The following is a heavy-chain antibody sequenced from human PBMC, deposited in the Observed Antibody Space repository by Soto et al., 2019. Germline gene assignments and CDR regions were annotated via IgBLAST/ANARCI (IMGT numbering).Heavy chain of an antibody. CDR2: IYYSGST. J-gene: IGHJ1*01. V-gene: IGHV4-39*01. CDR3: ARQDDIRSWYFQH. D-gene: IGHD3-9*01. CDR1: GGSISSSSYY. Sequence: PSETLSLTCIVSGGSISSSSYYWGWIRQPPGKGLEWIGSIYYSGSTYYNPSLKSRVTISVDTSKNQFSLKLSSVTAADTAVYYCARQDDIRSWYFQHWGQGTLVTVSS.